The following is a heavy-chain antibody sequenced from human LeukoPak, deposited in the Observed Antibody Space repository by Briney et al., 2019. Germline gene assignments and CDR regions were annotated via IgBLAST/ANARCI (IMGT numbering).Heavy chain of an antibody. V-gene: IGHV1-46*01. CDR1: GYTFTAFY. J-gene: IGHJ4*02. CDR3: ARGAHQHSDS. CDR2: LVPSRGSP. D-gene: IGHD2-2*01. Sequence: ASVKVSCKASGYTFTAFYIHWVRQAPGQGLEWMAKLVPSRGSPSYAQNFQGRVTVTSDTSTTTAHMELSSLTSHGSAVYYCARGAHQHSDSWGQGTLVSVSS.